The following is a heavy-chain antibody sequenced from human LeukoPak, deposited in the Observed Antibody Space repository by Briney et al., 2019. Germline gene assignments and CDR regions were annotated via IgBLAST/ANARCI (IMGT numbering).Heavy chain of an antibody. D-gene: IGHD6-13*01. CDR2: IYHSGIT. J-gene: IGHJ4*02. CDR3: ARGLPGGQLCRYDY. V-gene: IGHV4-39*07. Sequence: SETLSLTCTVSGGSISSSGYYWGWIRQPPGKGLEWIGIIYHSGITYQNPSLKSRVTISADTSRNQFSLKLRSVTAADTAVYYCARGLPGGQLCRYDYWGQGTLVTVSS. CDR1: GGSISSSGYY.